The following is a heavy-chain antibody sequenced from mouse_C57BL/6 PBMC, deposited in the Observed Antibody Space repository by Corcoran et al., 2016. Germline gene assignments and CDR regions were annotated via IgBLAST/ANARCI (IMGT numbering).Heavy chain of an antibody. CDR2: INPYNGGT. D-gene: IGHD1-1*01. V-gene: IGHV1-19*01. CDR1: GYTFTDYY. CDR3: ARKVYGSSQYYYAMDY. Sequence: EVQLQQSGPVLVKPGASVKMSCKASGYTFTDYYMNWVKQSHGKSLEWIGVINPYNGGTSYNQKFKGKATLTVDKSSSTAYMELNSLTSEDSAVYYCARKVYGSSQYYYAMDYWGQGTSVTVSS. J-gene: IGHJ4*01.